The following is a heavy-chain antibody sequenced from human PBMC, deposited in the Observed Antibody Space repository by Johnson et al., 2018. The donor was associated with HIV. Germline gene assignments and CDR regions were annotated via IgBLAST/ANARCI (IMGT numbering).Heavy chain of an antibody. CDR1: EFTFGNYW. CDR3: ARDSQTYDYVWGSYRLKGDDAFDI. CDR2: IKQDGSEK. Sequence: VQLVESGGGLVQPGGSLRLSCAASEFTFGNYWISWLRQAPGKGLEWVANIKQDGSEKYYVDSVKGRFTISRDNATNSLYLQMNSLRAEDTAVYYCARDSQTYDYVWGSYRLKGDDAFDIWGQGTMVTVSS. V-gene: IGHV3-7*01. J-gene: IGHJ3*02. D-gene: IGHD3-16*02.